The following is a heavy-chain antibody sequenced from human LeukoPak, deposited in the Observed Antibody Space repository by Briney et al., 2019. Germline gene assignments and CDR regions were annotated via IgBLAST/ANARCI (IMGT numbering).Heavy chain of an antibody. V-gene: IGHV3-30*04. CDR1: GFTLSSDA. D-gene: IGHD6-13*01. J-gene: IGHJ4*02. CDR3: VRGAYSSSWLNFDY. CDR2: IPYDGSNK. Sequence: PGGSLRLSCAASGFTLSSDAMSWVRQAPGKGLEWVALIPYDGSNKYYADSVKGRFTVSRDNSKNTLYLQMNSLRAEDTAVYYCVRGAYSSSWLNFDYWGQGTLVTVSS.